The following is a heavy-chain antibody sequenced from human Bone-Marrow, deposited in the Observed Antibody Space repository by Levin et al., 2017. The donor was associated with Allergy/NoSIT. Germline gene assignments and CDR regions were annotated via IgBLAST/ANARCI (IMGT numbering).Heavy chain of an antibody. CDR1: GFTFSDYG. D-gene: IGHD6-19*01. V-gene: IGHV3-30*03. Sequence: GGSLRLSCAASGFTFSDYGMHWVRQAPGKGLEWVALISDDGNNKFYADSVRGRFIISRDSSRNTLHLQMDNLRVEDTAVYYCASSYGSGWFFPPESWGQGTPVTVSS. CDR2: ISDDGNNK. CDR3: ASSYGSGWFFPPES. J-gene: IGHJ4*02.